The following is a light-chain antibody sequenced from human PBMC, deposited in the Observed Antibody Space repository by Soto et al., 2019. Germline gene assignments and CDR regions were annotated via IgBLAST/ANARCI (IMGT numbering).Light chain of an antibody. CDR1: SSDVGGYDY. CDR2: DVS. V-gene: IGLV2-14*03. J-gene: IGLJ7*01. Sequence: QSALTQPASVSGSPGQSITISCTGTSSDVGGYDYVSWYQHHPGKAPKLMIFDVSHRPSGVSDRFSGSKSGNTASLTISGLQAEDEAYYYCSSYTSTNIPIFGGGTQLTVL. CDR3: SSYTSTNIPI.